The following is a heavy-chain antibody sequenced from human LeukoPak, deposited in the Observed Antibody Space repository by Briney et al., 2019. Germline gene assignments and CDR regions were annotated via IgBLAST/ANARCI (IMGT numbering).Heavy chain of an antibody. Sequence: SVKVSCKASGYTFTGYYMHWVRQAPGQGLEWMGGIIPIFGTANYAQKFQGRVTITADESTSTAYMELSRLGSDDTAVYYCARDDYGDYYYYYMDVWGKGTTVTISS. CDR1: GYTFTGYY. CDR3: ARDDYGDYYYYYMDV. CDR2: IIPIFGTA. J-gene: IGHJ6*03. V-gene: IGHV1-69*13. D-gene: IGHD4-17*01.